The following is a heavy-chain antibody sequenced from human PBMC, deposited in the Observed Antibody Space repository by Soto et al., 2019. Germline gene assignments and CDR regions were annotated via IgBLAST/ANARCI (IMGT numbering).Heavy chain of an antibody. CDR3: ARDPMTMVRGTSYYMDV. V-gene: IGHV3-33*01. Sequence: QVQLVESGGGVVQPGRSLRLSCAASGFTFSSYGMHWVRQAPGKGLEWVAVIWYDGSNKYYADSVKGRFTISRDNSKNTLYLQMNSLRAEDTAVYYCARDPMTMVRGTSYYMDVWGKGTTVTVSS. D-gene: IGHD3-10*01. J-gene: IGHJ6*03. CDR2: IWYDGSNK. CDR1: GFTFSSYG.